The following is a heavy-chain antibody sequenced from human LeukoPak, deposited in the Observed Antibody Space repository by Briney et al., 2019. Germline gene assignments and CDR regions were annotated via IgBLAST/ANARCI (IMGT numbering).Heavy chain of an antibody. Sequence: GGTLRLSCAASGFTYSHYGMYWVRQAPRKGLEWVAVIWSDGTQKYYGDAVKGRFTISRDNSMKTLFLQMNSLRGDDTAVYYCAKDDQRGFDYSNSLESWGQGTLVTVSS. V-gene: IGHV3-33*06. CDR1: GFTYSHYG. CDR2: IWSDGTQK. D-gene: IGHD4-11*01. CDR3: AKDDQRGFDYSNSLES. J-gene: IGHJ4*02.